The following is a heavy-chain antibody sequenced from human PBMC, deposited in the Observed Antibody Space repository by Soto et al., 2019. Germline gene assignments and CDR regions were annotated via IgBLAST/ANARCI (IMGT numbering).Heavy chain of an antibody. CDR1: GYTFTSYG. CDR3: ARVGPTDFWSGYYAYNWFDP. J-gene: IGHJ5*02. V-gene: IGHV1-18*01. CDR2: ISAYNGNT. D-gene: IGHD3-3*01. Sequence: ASVKVSCKASGYTFTSYGISWVRQAPGQGLEWMGYISAYNGNTNYAQKLQGRVTMTTDTSTSTAYLELRSLRSDDTAVYYCARVGPTDFWSGYYAYNWFDPWGQGTLVTVSS.